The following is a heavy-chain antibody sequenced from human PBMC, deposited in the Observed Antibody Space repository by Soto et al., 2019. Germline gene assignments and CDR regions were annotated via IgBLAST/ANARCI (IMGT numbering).Heavy chain of an antibody. J-gene: IGHJ6*03. CDR3: ARGPEPYHVNG. V-gene: IGHV4-59*01. CDR1: GGSISNYF. CDR2: IFSSGST. Sequence: QVQLQESGPGLVKSSETLSLTCRVSGGSISNYFWSWIRQPPGKGLEWIGYIFSSGSTIYSPSLKSRVTRALDTSKNQFSLRLGSVTVADTAISYCARGPEPYHVNGWGKGTTVTVSS.